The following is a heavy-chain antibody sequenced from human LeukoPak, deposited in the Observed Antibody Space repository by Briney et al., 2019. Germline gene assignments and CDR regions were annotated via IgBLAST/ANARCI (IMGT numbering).Heavy chain of an antibody. V-gene: IGHV1-8*01. CDR3: ARGGIHSSGSLRTFDL. D-gene: IGHD3-22*01. J-gene: IGHJ4*02. Sequence: ASVKVSCKASGYPFTNYEVHWVRQASGHGLEWMGWMNSNNGFTGYAQKFRGRVTMTRDTSISTAYMELSSLRSEDTAAYYCARGGIHSSGSLRTFDLWGQGTLVTVSS. CDR1: GYPFTNYE. CDR2: MNSNNGFT.